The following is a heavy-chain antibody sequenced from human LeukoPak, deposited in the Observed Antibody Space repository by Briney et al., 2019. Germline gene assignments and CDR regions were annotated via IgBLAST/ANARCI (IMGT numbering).Heavy chain of an antibody. CDR1: GYTFTGYS. J-gene: IGHJ4*02. V-gene: IGHV1-2*06. CDR3: AREISRYSSGRIFDY. CDR2: INPNRGGT. D-gene: IGHD6-19*01. Sequence: ASVKVSCKASGYTFTGYSMHWVRQAPGQGPEWMGRINPNRGGTNYAQKFQGRVTMTSDTPISTVYMELSRLRSDDTAVYYCAREISRYSSGRIFDYWGQGTLVTVSS.